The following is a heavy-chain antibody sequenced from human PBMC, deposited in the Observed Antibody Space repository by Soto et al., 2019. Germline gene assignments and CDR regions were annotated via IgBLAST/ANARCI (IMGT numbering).Heavy chain of an antibody. J-gene: IGHJ3*02. Sequence: ASVKVSCKASGYTFTSHDINWVRQATGQGLEWMGWMNPNSGNTGYAQKFQGRVTMTRNTPTSTAYMELSSLRSEDTAVYYCARYDFWSGYFANSAAFDIWGQGTMVTVSS. CDR3: ARYDFWSGYFANSAAFDI. D-gene: IGHD3-3*01. CDR2: MNPNSGNT. CDR1: GYTFTSHD. V-gene: IGHV1-8*01.